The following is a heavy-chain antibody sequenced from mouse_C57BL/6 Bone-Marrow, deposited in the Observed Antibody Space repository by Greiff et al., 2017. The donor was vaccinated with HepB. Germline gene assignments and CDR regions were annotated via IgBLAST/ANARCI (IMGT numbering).Heavy chain of an antibody. Sequence: QVQLKQPGAELVKPGASVKLSCKASGYTFTSYWMHWVKQRPGQGLEWIGMIHPNSGSTNYNEKFKSKATLTVDKSSSTAYMQLSSLTSEDSAVYYCARYSWLGPFAYWGQGTLVTVSA. CDR3: ARYSWLGPFAY. CDR1: GYTFTSYW. D-gene: IGHD1-1*01. J-gene: IGHJ3*01. V-gene: IGHV1-64*01. CDR2: IHPNSGST.